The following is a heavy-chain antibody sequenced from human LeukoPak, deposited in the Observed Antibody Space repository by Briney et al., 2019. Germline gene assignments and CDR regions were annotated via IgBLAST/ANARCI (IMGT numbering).Heavy chain of an antibody. Sequence: SQTLSLTCAISGDTFSSNSAAWNWIRQSPSRGLEWLGRTYYRSKLYNDYAESVKSRLTINPDTSKNQYSLKQNSETPENTVVYYGTRGDGRAAATAWSKKSKQLWFDPWGQGTLITVSS. V-gene: IGHV6-1*01. CDR2: TYYRSKLYN. CDR3: TRGDGRAAATAWSKKSKQLWFDP. CDR1: GDTFSSNSAA. J-gene: IGHJ5*02. D-gene: IGHD6-13*01.